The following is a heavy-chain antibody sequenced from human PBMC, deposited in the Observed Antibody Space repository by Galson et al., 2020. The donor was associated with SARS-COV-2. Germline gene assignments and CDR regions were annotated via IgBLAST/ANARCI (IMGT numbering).Heavy chain of an antibody. CDR1: GFTFSRYG. Sequence: GSLRLSCAASGFTFSRYGMHWLRQAPGKGLEWVAVVSYDGSNKWYADSVKGRFTISRDNSKNTLYLQMSSLSAEDTAVYYCAKDEYCSGGSCFSLQYWGQGTLVTVSS. D-gene: IGHD2-15*01. V-gene: IGHV3-30*18. CDR3: AKDEYCSGGSCFSLQY. CDR2: VSYDGSNK. J-gene: IGHJ1*01.